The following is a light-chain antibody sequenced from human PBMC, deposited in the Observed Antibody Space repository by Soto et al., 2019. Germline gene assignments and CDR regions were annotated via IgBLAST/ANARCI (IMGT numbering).Light chain of an antibody. Sequence: QSALTQPASVSGSPGQSITISCTGTSSDVGSYNYVSWYQHHPGKAPQLIIYEVSDRPSGVSNRFSASKSGNTASLTISGLQAEDEAYYYCSSYTRTSTWVFGGGTKLTVL. CDR2: EVS. CDR1: SSDVGSYNY. CDR3: SSYTRTSTWV. J-gene: IGLJ3*02. V-gene: IGLV2-14*01.